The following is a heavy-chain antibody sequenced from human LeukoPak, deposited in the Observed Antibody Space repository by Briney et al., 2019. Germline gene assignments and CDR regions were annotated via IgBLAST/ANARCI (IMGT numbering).Heavy chain of an antibody. CDR2: INQDGGTK. V-gene: IGHV3-7*01. CDR3: AREKGTLIRAMAFEM. D-gene: IGHD3-10*01. CDR1: GFSFSRHW. J-gene: IGHJ3*02. Sequence: GGSLRLSCAASGFSFSRHWMSWVRHTPGKGLEWVANINQDGGTKYYRDFAKGRFTISRDNAQNSLYLQINSLRAEDTAVYYCAREKGTLIRAMAFEMWGQGTMVTVSS.